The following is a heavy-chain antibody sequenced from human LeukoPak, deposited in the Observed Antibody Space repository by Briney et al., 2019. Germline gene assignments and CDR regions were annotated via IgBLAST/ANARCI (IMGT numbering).Heavy chain of an antibody. J-gene: IGHJ4*02. CDR2: ISAYNGNT. D-gene: IGHD1-26*01. CDR3: ARWGGSYQVDY. V-gene: IGHV1-18*01. Sequence: ASVTVSCKASGYTFTRYGISWVRQAPGKGLEWMGWISAYNGNTNYAQKLQDRVTMTTATSTSTAYMELRSLRSDDAAVYYCARWGGSYQVDYWGQETLVTVSS. CDR1: GYTFTRYG.